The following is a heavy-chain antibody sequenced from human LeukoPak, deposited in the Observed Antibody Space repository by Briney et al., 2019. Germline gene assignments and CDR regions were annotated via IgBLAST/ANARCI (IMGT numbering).Heavy chain of an antibody. Sequence: PGGSLRLSCAASGFTFSSYAMSWVRQAPGEGLEWVSAISGSGGSTYYADSVKGRFTISRDNSKNTLYLQMNSLRAEDTAVYYCAKGNTDYDFWSGPSYNWFDPWGQGTLVTVSS. D-gene: IGHD3-3*01. CDR2: ISGSGGST. CDR1: GFTFSSYA. CDR3: AKGNTDYDFWSGPSYNWFDP. J-gene: IGHJ5*02. V-gene: IGHV3-23*01.